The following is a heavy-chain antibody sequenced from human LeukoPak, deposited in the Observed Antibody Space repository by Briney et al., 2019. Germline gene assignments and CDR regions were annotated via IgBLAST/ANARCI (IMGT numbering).Heavy chain of an antibody. J-gene: IGHJ4*02. CDR1: GFSLSSSGVG. CDR3: AHSRHTARVEN. V-gene: IGHV2-5*02. D-gene: IGHD5-18*01. Sequence: SGPTLVKPTQTLTLTCTFSGFSLSSSGVGVGWIRQPPGIAVEWLALIYWDDDKRYSPSLKTRLTITKDTSKNQVVLTMTNMDPVDTGTYYCAHSRHTARVENWGQGTLVTVSS. CDR2: IYWDDDK.